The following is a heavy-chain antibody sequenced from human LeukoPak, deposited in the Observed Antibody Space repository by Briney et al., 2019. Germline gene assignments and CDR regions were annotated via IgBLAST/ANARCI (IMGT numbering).Heavy chain of an antibody. V-gene: IGHV1-69*13. J-gene: IGHJ6*03. CDR3: SSGSLNKYYYYYYMDV. CDR2: IIPIFGTA. D-gene: IGHD3-10*01. CDR1: GGTFSSYA. Sequence: ASVKVSCKASGGTFSSYAISWVRQAPGQGLEWMGGIIPIFGTANYAQKFQGRVTITADESTSTAYMELSSLRSEDTAVYYCSSGSLNKYYYYYYMDVWGKGTTVTISS.